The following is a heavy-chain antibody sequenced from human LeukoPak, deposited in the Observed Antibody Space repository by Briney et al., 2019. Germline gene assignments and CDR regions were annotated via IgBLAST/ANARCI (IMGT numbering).Heavy chain of an antibody. V-gene: IGHV1-18*01. J-gene: IGHJ6*02. CDR1: GYTFTSYG. Sequence: ASVKVSCKASGYTFTSYGISWVRQAPGQGLEWMGWISAYNGNTNYAQKLQGRVTMTTDTSTSTAYMELRSLRSDDTAVYYCAREGSLLARRLYYYYGLDVWGQGTTVTVSS. CDR2: ISAYNGNT. D-gene: IGHD3-3*01. CDR3: AREGSLLARRLYYYYGLDV.